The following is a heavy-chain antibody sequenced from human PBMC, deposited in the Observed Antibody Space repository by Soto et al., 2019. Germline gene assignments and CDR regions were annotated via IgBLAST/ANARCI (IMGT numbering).Heavy chain of an antibody. D-gene: IGHD1-26*01. CDR2: ISSSSSTI. V-gene: IGHV3-48*02. Sequence: GSLRLSCAASGFTFSSYSMNWVRQAPGKGLEWVSYISSSSSTIYYADSVEGRFTISRDNAKNSLYLQMNSLRDEDTAVYYCARDRRLPYREYFDYWGQGTLVTVSS. CDR1: GFTFSSYS. CDR3: ARDRRLPYREYFDY. J-gene: IGHJ4*02.